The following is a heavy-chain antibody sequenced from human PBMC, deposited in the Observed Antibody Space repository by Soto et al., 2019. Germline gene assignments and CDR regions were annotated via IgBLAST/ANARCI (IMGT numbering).Heavy chain of an antibody. CDR3: ARAGNYAFWSGYWSRFGYYGMDV. D-gene: IGHD3-3*01. V-gene: IGHV1-18*01. CDR2: ISAYNGNT. J-gene: IGHJ6*02. CDR1: GYTFTSYG. Sequence: ASVKVSCKASGYTFTSYGISWVRQAPGQGLEWMGWISAYNGNTNYAQKLQGRVTMTTDTSTSTAYMELRSLRSDDTAVYYWARAGNYAFWSGYWSRFGYYGMDVWGQGTTVTVSS.